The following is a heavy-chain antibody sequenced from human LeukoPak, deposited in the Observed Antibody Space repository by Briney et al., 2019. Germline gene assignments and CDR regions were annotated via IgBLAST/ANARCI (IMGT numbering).Heavy chain of an antibody. CDR1: GFTFSSYS. J-gene: IGHJ5*02. Sequence: PGGSLGLSCAASGFTFSSYSMNWVRQAPGKGLEWVSSISSSSSYIYYADSVKGRFTISRDNAKNSLYLQMNSLRAEDTAVYYCARDLSWFGDFNWFDPWGQGTLVTVSS. CDR2: ISSSSSYI. D-gene: IGHD3-10*01. V-gene: IGHV3-21*01. CDR3: ARDLSWFGDFNWFDP.